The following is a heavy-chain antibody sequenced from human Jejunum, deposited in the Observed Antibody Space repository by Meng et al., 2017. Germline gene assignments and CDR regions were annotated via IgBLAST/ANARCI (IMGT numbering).Heavy chain of an antibody. D-gene: IGHD1-7*01. V-gene: IGHV4-4*02. CDR3: ARGWKYAWFN. CDR2: MHQSGSS. J-gene: IGHJ4*02. Sequence: GQLEGSGPGLVRPSGALSLTCAVSGGFSSIYWWSWLRQPPGKGLEWIGEMHQSGSSNYNPSLKSRLTMSVDESKNHFSLKLNSVTAADTAVYYCARGWKYAWFNWGQGTLVTVSS. CDR1: GGFSSIYW.